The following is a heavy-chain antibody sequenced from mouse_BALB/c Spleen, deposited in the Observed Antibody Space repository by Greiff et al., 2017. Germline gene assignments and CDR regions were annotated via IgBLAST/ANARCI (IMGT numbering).Heavy chain of an antibody. J-gene: IGHJ3*01. Sequence: EVQLVESGGDLVKPGGSLKLSCAASGFTFSSYGMSWVRQTPDKRLEWVATISSGGSYTYYPDSVKGRFTISRDNAKNTLYLQMSSLKSEDTAMYYCARSPLTLDYYGSSPWFAYWGQGTLVTVSA. D-gene: IGHD1-1*01. V-gene: IGHV5-6*01. CDR1: GFTFSSYG. CDR2: ISSGGSYT. CDR3: ARSPLTLDYYGSSPWFAY.